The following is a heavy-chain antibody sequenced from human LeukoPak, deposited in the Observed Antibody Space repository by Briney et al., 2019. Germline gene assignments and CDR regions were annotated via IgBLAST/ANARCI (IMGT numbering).Heavy chain of an antibody. V-gene: IGHV5-51*01. CDR3: ARLDYSSSPGDY. J-gene: IGHJ4*02. Sequence: HGESLKISCKGSGYSFTNYWIGWVRQMPGTGLECIGIFYPGDSDTRYSPSFQGQVTISADKSISTACLQWSSLKASDTAMYYCARLDYSSSPGDYWRQGTLVTVSS. D-gene: IGHD6-6*01. CDR1: GYSFTNYW. CDR2: FYPGDSDT.